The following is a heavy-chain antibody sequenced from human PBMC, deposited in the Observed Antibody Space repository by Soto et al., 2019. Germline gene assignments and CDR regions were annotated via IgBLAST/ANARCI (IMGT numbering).Heavy chain of an antibody. CDR3: AHSRTTYDFWSGYYTPWFDP. CDR1: GFSLSTSGVG. Sequence: QITLKESGPTLVKPTQTLTLTCTFSGFSLSTSGVGVGWIRQPPGKALEWLALIYWDDDKRYSPSLKSRLTTPKDTSXXQXVXXMTNMDPVDTATYYCAHSRTTYDFWSGYYTPWFDPWGQGTLVTVSS. J-gene: IGHJ5*02. D-gene: IGHD3-3*01. CDR2: IYWDDDK. V-gene: IGHV2-5*02.